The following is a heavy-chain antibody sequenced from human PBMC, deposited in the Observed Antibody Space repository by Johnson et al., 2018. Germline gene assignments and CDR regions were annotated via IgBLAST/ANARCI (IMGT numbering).Heavy chain of an antibody. V-gene: IGHV4-4*07. CDR3: ASIDYSNYEDFQH. Sequence: VQLVESGPGLVKPSETLSLTCTVSGGSISSYYWDWIRQPAGKGLEWIGRFFTSGTTNYNPPLKSRVTMSVDASKSQFSLKLSSVTAAASAVYYCASIDYSNYEDFQHWGRGTLVTVSS. CDR2: FFTSGTT. J-gene: IGHJ1*01. CDR1: GGSISSYY. D-gene: IGHD4-11*01.